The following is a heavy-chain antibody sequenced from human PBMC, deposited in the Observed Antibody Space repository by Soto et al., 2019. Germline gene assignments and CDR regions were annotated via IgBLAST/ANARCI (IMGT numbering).Heavy chain of an antibody. J-gene: IGHJ4*02. CDR1: GFTFSSYA. D-gene: IGHD3-22*01. Sequence: GGSLRLSCAASGFTFSSYAMSWVRQAPGKGLEWVSAISGSGGSTYYADSVKGRFTISRDNSKNTLCLQMNSLRAEDTAVYYCAKEYAYYYDSSGYSHFDYWGQGTLVTVSS. CDR2: ISGSGGST. CDR3: AKEYAYYYDSSGYSHFDY. V-gene: IGHV3-23*01.